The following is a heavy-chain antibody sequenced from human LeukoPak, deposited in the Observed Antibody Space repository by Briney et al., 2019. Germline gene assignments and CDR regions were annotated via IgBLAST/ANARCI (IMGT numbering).Heavy chain of an antibody. J-gene: IGHJ4*02. CDR3: ARGGVHYYDSSGPFDY. Sequence: PSETLSLTCTVSGGSISNYYWSWIRQPPGKGLEWIGYIYYSGSTHYNPSLKSRVTISIDTSKKQFSLKLSSVTAADTAVYYCARGGVHYYDSSGPFDYWGQGTLVTVSS. CDR2: IYYSGST. CDR1: GGSISNYY. D-gene: IGHD3-22*01. V-gene: IGHV4-59*01.